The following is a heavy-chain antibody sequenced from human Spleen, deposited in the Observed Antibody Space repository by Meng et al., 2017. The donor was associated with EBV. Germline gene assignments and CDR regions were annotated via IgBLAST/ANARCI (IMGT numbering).Heavy chain of an antibody. J-gene: IGHJ4*02. CDR3: ASESGRGYTPDY. Sequence: VRWVQSGGEVGKPGSPVKVSCKTSGGPFNSDAISWVRQAPGQGLEWIGGLIPMLGAPNYAQKFQDRVTIIADKSTSTHYMELSSLRSDDTAVYYCASESGRGYTPDYWGRGTLVTVSS. CDR1: GGPFNSDA. D-gene: IGHD3-10*01. V-gene: IGHV1-69*06. CDR2: LIPMLGAP.